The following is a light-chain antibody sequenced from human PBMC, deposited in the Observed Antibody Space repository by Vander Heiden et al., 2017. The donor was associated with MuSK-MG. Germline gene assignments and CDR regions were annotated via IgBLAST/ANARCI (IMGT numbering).Light chain of an antibody. Sequence: EIVLTQSPGTLSLSPGERATLSCRASQTVGSNYLAWYQQKPGQAPRLLISAASSRATGIPDRFSGSGSGTDFTLTISILDPEDFAVYYCQRHDNSGLTFGHGTKVDIK. CDR3: QRHDNSGLT. CDR1: QTVGSNY. J-gene: IGKJ3*01. CDR2: AAS. V-gene: IGKV3-20*01.